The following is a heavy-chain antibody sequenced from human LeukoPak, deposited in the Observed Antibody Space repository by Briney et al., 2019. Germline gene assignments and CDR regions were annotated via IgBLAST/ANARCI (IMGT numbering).Heavy chain of an antibody. Sequence: ASVKVSCKASGYTFTSYGISWVRQAPGQGLEWMGWISAYNGNTNYAQKLQGRVTMTTDTSTSTAYMELRSPRSDDTAVYYCAREEGVRQQLEPLDYWGQGTLVTVSS. D-gene: IGHD6-13*01. CDR3: AREEGVRQQLEPLDY. CDR2: ISAYNGNT. V-gene: IGHV1-18*01. CDR1: GYTFTSYG. J-gene: IGHJ4*02.